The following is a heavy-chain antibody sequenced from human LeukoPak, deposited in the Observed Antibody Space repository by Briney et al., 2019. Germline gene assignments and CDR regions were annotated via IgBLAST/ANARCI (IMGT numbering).Heavy chain of an antibody. J-gene: IGHJ4*02. Sequence: GGSLRLSCAASGFTFSNYAMSWVRQAPGRGLEWVSTISGSGANTYYADSVKGRFTISRDNSKNTLYLQMNSLRAEDTAVYYCAKGLITNFDYWGQGTLVTVSS. CDR2: ISGSGANT. V-gene: IGHV3-23*01. CDR1: GFTFSNYA. D-gene: IGHD2-8*01. CDR3: AKGLITNFDY.